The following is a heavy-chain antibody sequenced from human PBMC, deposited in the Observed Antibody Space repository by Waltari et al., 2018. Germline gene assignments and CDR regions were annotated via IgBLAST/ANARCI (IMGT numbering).Heavy chain of an antibody. J-gene: IGHJ4*02. CDR2: IYYSGST. CDR1: GGSVSSGSYY. Sequence: QVQLQESGPGLVKPSETLSLTCTVSGGSVSSGSYYWSWIRQPPGKGLEWIGYIYYSGSTNYNPSLMSRVTISVDTSKKQFSLKLSSVTAADTAVYYCARVLRRASFDYWGQGTLVTVSS. V-gene: IGHV4-61*01. CDR3: ARVLRRASFDY.